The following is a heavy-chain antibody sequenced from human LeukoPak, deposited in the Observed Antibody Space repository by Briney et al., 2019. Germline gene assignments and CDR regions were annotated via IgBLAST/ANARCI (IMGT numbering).Heavy chain of an antibody. CDR3: ARGYDSKGYNDYSFDY. D-gene: IGHD3-22*01. CDR1: GGSISSSTYC. CDR2: IYYSGST. J-gene: IGHJ4*02. Sequence: PSETLSLTCSVSGGSISSSTYCWGWIRQPPGKGLEWIGNIYYSGSTYYNPSRKSRVTISQHTSKNQFSLQLSSVTAADTAVYYCARGYDSKGYNDYSFDYWGQGALVTVSS. V-gene: IGHV4-39*07.